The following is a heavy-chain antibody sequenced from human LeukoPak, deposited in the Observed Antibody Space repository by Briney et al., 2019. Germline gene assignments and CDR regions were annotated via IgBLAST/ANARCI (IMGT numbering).Heavy chain of an antibody. D-gene: IGHD5-12*01. CDR1: GFTLSNYA. J-gene: IGHJ4*02. CDR3: SRDGQGYSGYDSPDY. CDR2: ISYDGSNK. Sequence: GGSLRLSCAASGFTLSNYAMHWVRQAPGKGLEWVAVISYDGSNKYYADSVKGRFTISRDNSNNALYLQMNSLRAEDTVVYYCSRDGQGYSGYDSPDYWGQGTLVTVFS. V-gene: IGHV3-30-3*01.